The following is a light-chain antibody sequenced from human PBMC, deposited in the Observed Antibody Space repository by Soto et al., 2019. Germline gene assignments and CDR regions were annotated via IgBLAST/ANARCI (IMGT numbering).Light chain of an antibody. V-gene: IGLV2-14*01. CDR3: SSYSTTTTPQWV. CDR2: EVN. Sequence: QSALTQPASVSGSPGQSITISCTGTSSDVGGYNYVSWYQLHPGKAPKLIIYEVNNRPSGLSNRFSGSKSGNTASLTISGLQADDEGDYYCSSYSTTTTPQWVFGGGTKVTVL. CDR1: SSDVGGYNY. J-gene: IGLJ3*02.